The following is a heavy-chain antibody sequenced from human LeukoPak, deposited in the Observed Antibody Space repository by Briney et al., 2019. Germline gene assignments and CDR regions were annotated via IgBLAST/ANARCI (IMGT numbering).Heavy chain of an antibody. V-gene: IGHV1-18*01. CDR2: ISAYNGNT. J-gene: IGHJ5*02. CDR1: GYTFTSYG. Sequence: ASAKVSCKASGYTFTSYGISWVRQAPGQGLEWMGWISAYNGNTNYAQKVQGRVTMTTDTSASTAYMELRSLRSDDTAVYYCARISNRGSGYENWFDPWGQGTLVTVSS. D-gene: IGHD3-3*01. CDR3: ARISNRGSGYENWFDP.